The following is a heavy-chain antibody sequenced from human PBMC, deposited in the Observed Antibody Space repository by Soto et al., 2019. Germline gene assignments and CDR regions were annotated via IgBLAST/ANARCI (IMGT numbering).Heavy chain of an antibody. CDR3: AVSAVAGSYYYYVGMAV. D-gene: IGHD6-19*01. Sequence: SETLSLTCTVSGGSISSSSYYWGWVRQPPGKGLEWIGSIYYSGSTYYNPSLKSRVTISVDTSKNQFSLKLSSVTAADTAVYYCAVSAVAGSYYYYVGMAVWGQGTTVT. CDR2: IYYSGST. J-gene: IGHJ6*02. CDR1: GGSISSSSYY. V-gene: IGHV4-39*01.